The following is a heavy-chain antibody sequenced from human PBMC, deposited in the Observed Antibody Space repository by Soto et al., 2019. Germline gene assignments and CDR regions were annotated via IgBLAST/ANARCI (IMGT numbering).Heavy chain of an antibody. CDR2: IYYSGST. V-gene: IGHV4-59*01. J-gene: IGHJ4*02. D-gene: IGHD3-22*01. CDR1: GGSISSYY. CDR3: ARNGAYDSSGYYSPYYFDY. Sequence: SETLSLTCTVSGGSISSYYWSWIRQPPGKGLEWIGYIYYSGSTNYNPSLKSRVTISVDTSKSQFSLKLSSVTAADTAVYYCARNGAYDSSGYYSPYYFDYWGQGTLVTVSS.